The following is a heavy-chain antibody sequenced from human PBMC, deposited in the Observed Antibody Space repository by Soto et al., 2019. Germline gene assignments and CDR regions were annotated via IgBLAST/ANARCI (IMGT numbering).Heavy chain of an antibody. CDR2: IYYSGST. Sequence: PSESLSLTCTVSGGSISSYYWSWIRQPPGKGLEWIGYIYYSGSTNYNPSLKSRVTISVDTSKNQFSLKLSSVTAAATAVYYCARDYYGSGTYVNWFDPWGQGTMVTVYS. V-gene: IGHV4-59*01. CDR3: ARDYYGSGTYVNWFDP. D-gene: IGHD3-10*01. CDR1: GGSISSYY. J-gene: IGHJ5*02.